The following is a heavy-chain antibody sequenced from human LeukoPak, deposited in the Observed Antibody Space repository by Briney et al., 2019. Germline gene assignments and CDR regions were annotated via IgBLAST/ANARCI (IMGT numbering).Heavy chain of an antibody. CDR2: INHSGST. V-gene: IGHV4-34*01. CDR1: GGSFSGYY. Sequence: PSETLSLTCAVYGGSFSGYYWSWIRQPPGKGLEWIGEINHSGSTKYNPSLKSRVTISVDTSKNQFSLKLSSVTAADTGVYYCARLYTSDIKYDHWNQGTLVTVPS. J-gene: IGHJ4*02. D-gene: IGHD6-6*01. CDR3: ARLYTSDIKYDH.